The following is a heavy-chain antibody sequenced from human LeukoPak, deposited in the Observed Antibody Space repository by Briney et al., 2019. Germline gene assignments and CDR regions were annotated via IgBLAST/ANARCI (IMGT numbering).Heavy chain of an antibody. CDR3: ARDLDSCLDY. V-gene: IGHV4-4*02. J-gene: IGHJ4*02. CDR1: GGSISSSNW. CDR2: IYHSGST. D-gene: IGHD3/OR15-3a*01. Sequence: PSATLSLTCAVSGGSISSSNWWSLGRHPPRKGLEWSGEIYHSGSTYYNPSLKSRVTISVDKSKNQFSLKLSSVRAADTAVYYCARDLDSCLDYWGQGPLVTVSS.